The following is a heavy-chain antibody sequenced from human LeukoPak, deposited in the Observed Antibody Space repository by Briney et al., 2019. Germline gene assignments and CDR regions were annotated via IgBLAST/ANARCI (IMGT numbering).Heavy chain of an antibody. D-gene: IGHD6-19*01. CDR3: ARERGIAVAGTDY. CDR1: GFTFTNFG. J-gene: IGHJ4*02. Sequence: GGSLRLSCAASGFTFTNFGIHWVRQAPGKGLEWVSLISYDGSNKYYADSVKGRFTISRDNSKSTLFLQMNSLRAEDTAVYYCARERGIAVAGTDYWGQGTLVTVSS. V-gene: IGHV3-30*03. CDR2: ISYDGSNK.